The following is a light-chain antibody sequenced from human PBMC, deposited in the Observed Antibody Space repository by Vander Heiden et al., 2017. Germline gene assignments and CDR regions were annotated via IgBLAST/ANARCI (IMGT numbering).Light chain of an antibody. Sequence: ILITQSPDSLAVSLGESATINCKSSQSVLYSSNNKNYLAWYQQKPGQPPKLLIYWASTRESGVPDRFSGSGSGTDFTLTISSLQAEDVAVYYCQQYYSTPLTFGGGTKVEIK. CDR2: WAS. CDR1: QSVLYSSNNKNY. V-gene: IGKV4-1*01. J-gene: IGKJ4*01. CDR3: QQYYSTPLT.